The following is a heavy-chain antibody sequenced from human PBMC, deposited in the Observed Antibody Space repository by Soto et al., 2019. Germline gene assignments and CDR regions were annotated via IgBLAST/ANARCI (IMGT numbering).Heavy chain of an antibody. Sequence: PGGSLRLSCAAPGFSSNTYSMSWVRQAPGKGLEWLSYIDGDTEAIYYADSVKGRFTISRDNAKNSLFLQMNSLRADDTAVYYFARERGRHDGAEYPFFASWGQGTLDTVSS. J-gene: IGHJ4*02. CDR3: ARERGRHDGAEYPFFAS. D-gene: IGHD2-21*01. V-gene: IGHV3-48*01. CDR1: GFSSNTYS. CDR2: IDGDTEAI.